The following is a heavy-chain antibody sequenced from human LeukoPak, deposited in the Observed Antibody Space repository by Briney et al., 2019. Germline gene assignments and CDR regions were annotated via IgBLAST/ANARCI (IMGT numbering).Heavy chain of an antibody. CDR3: ARQTGNYYMIDY. V-gene: IGHV1-18*01. CDR2: INAYNGNT. J-gene: IGHJ4*02. Sequence: ASVKVSCKASGYTFNRNVFSWVRQAPGQGLEWMGWINAYNGNTNYAPKLQDRVTMTADTSTSTAYMELRSLRSDDTAVYYCARQTGNYYMIDYWGQGPLVPVSS. D-gene: IGHD1-7*01. CDR1: GYTFNRNV.